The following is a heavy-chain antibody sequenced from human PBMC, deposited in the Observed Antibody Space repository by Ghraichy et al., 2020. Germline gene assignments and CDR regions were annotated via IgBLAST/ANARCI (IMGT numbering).Heavy chain of an antibody. D-gene: IGHD3-3*01. J-gene: IGHJ4*02. CDR3: AREYYDFWSGYYRL. Sequence: GGSLRLSCAASGFTFSSYSMNWVRQAPGKGLEWVSYISTSSSTIYYADSVKGRFTISRDNAKNSLYLQMNSLRDDDTAVYYCAREYYDFWSGYYRLWGQGTLVTVSS. CDR1: GFTFSSYS. V-gene: IGHV3-48*02. CDR2: ISTSSSTI.